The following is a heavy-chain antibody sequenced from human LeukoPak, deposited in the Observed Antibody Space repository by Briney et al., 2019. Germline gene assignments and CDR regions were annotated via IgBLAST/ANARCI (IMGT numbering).Heavy chain of an antibody. J-gene: IGHJ4*02. CDR2: IKQDGSVE. V-gene: IGHV3-7*01. Sequence: PGRSLRLSCAASGFTFDDYAMHWVRQAPGKGLEWVANIKQDGSVEYYVDSVKGRFTISRDNAKNSLYLQMTSLRAEDTAAYYCARWEGNGYYFDDRGQGTMVTVSS. D-gene: IGHD3-22*01. CDR1: GFTFDDYA. CDR3: ARWEGNGYYFDD.